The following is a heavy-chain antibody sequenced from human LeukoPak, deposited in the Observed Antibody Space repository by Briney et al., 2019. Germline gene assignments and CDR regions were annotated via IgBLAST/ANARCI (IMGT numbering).Heavy chain of an antibody. D-gene: IGHD5-18*01. CDR3: ARGDRIQLWLLYYFDY. V-gene: IGHV1-2*02. CDR1: GYTFTGYY. CDR2: INPNSGGT. J-gene: IGHJ4*02. Sequence: ASVKVSCKASGYTFTGYYMHWVRQAPGLGLEWMGWINPNSGGTNYAQKFQGRVTMTRDTSISTAYMELSRLRSDDTAVYHCARGDRIQLWLLYYFDYWGQGTLVTVSS.